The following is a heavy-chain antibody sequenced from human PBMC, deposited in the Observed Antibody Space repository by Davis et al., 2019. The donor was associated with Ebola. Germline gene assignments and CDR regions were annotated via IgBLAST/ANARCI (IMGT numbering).Heavy chain of an antibody. J-gene: IGHJ6*02. D-gene: IGHD3-10*01. CDR2: IKQDGSEK. Sequence: GGSLRLSCAASGFTFSSYWMSWVRQAPGKGLEWVANIKQDGSEKYYVDSVKGRFTISRDNAKNSLYLQMNSLRAEDTAVYYCAREGALWFGELYYYYGMDVWGQGTTVTVSS. V-gene: IGHV3-7*01. CDR3: AREGALWFGELYYYYGMDV. CDR1: GFTFSSYW.